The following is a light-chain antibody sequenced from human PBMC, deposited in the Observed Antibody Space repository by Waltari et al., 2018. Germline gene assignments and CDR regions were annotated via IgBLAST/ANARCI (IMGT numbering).Light chain of an antibody. CDR1: SSDVGGYNY. CDR3: ASYAGSRYV. V-gene: IGLV2-8*01. Sequence: QSALTQPPSASGSPGQSVTTSCTGTSSDVGGYNYASWYQQHPGKVPKLMIYEVSKRPSGVPDRFSGSKSGNTASLTVSGLQAEDEADYYCASYAGSRYVFGTGTKVTVL. CDR2: EVS. J-gene: IGLJ1*01.